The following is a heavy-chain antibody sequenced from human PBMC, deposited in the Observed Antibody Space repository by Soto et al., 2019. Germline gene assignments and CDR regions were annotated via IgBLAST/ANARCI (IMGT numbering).Heavy chain of an antibody. D-gene: IGHD3-10*01. CDR3: AKAVVRGVIIPGDY. Sequence: GGSLRLSCAASGFTFSSYAMSWVRQAPGKGLEWVSAISGSGGSTYYADSVKGRFTISRDNSKNTLYLQMNSLRAEDTAVYYCAKAVVRGVIIPGDYWGQGTLVTVAS. J-gene: IGHJ4*02. V-gene: IGHV3-23*01. CDR2: ISGSGGST. CDR1: GFTFSSYA.